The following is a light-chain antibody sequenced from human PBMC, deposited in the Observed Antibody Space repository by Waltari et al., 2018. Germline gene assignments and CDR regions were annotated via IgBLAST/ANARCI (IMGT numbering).Light chain of an antibody. V-gene: IGKV1-33*01. CDR3: QHYHSLPYT. J-gene: IGKJ2*01. Sequence: DNQLTQSPSSLSAAVGDRVTITCQATQDITTSLSWFQQKPGKAPQLLIYDASSLQAVFPARFSGTGAETAFSFTITSLQPENSATYYCQHYHSLPYTFGRGTKLQIK. CDR1: QDITTS. CDR2: DAS.